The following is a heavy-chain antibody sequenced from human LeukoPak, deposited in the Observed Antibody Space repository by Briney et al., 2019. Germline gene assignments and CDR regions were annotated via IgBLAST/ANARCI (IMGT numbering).Heavy chain of an antibody. V-gene: IGHV3-30-3*01. Sequence: GGSLRLSCAASGFTFSSYAMHWVRQAPGKGLEWVAVISYDGSNKYYADSVKGRFTISRDNSKNTLYLQMNSLRAEDTAVYYCARDQYYYDSSGAFDIWGQGTMVTVPS. CDR1: GFTFSSYA. D-gene: IGHD3-22*01. CDR2: ISYDGSNK. J-gene: IGHJ3*02. CDR3: ARDQYYYDSSGAFDI.